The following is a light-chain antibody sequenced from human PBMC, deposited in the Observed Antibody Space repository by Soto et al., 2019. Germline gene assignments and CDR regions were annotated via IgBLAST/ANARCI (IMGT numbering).Light chain of an antibody. CDR1: QTISSF. CDR2: AAS. Sequence: DIQMTQSQSSRCASLGDRVAITWRASQTISSFLNWYQQKPGKAPKLLIYAASTLQSGVPSRFSGSGSGTDFTLTISSLQPEDFATYYCQQSYSTPPEITFGQGTRLEIK. CDR3: QQSYSTPPEIT. J-gene: IGKJ5*01. V-gene: IGKV1-39*01.